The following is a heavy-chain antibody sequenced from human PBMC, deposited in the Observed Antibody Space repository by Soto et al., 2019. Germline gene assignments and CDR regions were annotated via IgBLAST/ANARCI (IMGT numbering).Heavy chain of an antibody. D-gene: IGHD1-1*01. Sequence: EVQLVESGGGLIQPGGSLRLSCAVSGFTVSNNYMSWVRQAPGKGLEGVSVIYSGGYTAYGDSVKGRFTISRDNSKNTPYLQMKTRTAADAAVYSWEQQPGGGGYWGQGTLVTVSS. J-gene: IGHJ4*02. CDR3: EQQPGGGGY. CDR1: GFTVSNNY. CDR2: IYSGGYT. V-gene: IGHV3-53*01.